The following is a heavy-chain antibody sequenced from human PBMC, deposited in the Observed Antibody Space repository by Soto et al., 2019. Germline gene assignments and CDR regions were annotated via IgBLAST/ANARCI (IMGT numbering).Heavy chain of an antibody. J-gene: IGHJ6*02. D-gene: IGHD1-7*01. CDR2: IYYSGST. CDR1: GGSISSYY. Sequence: SETLSLTCTVSGGSISSYYWSWIRQPPGKGLEWIGYIYYSGSTNYNPSLKSRVTISVDTSKNQFSLKLSSVTAADTAVYYCALTGTNRPMDYYYYGMDVWGQGTTVTVSS. CDR3: ALTGTNRPMDYYYYGMDV. V-gene: IGHV4-59*01.